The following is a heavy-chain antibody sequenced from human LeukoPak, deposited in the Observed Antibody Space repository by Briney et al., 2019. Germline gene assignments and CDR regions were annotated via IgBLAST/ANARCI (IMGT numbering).Heavy chain of an antibody. CDR3: AAKRGYSLSF. D-gene: IGHD5-18*01. J-gene: IGHJ4*02. CDR1: GGSFSGYY. CDR2: INHSGST. Sequence: SKTLSLTCAVYGGSFSGYYWSWIRQPPGKGLEWIGEINHSGSTNYNPSLKSRVTISVDTSKNQFSLKLSSVTAADAALYYCAAKRGYSLSFWGQGTLVAVSS. V-gene: IGHV4-34*01.